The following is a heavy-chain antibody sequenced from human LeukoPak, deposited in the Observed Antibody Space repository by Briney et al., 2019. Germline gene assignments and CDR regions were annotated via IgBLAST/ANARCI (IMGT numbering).Heavy chain of an antibody. D-gene: IGHD3-10*01. CDR1: GFTFSSSE. CDR2: ITGRGDRT. V-gene: IGHV3-48*03. Sequence: GGSLRLSCAASGFTFSSSEMNWVRQAPGKGLVWVSYITGRGDRTYYAGSVKGRFTISRDNARNSLYLEMNSLRAEDTAVYYCARDQRWFGELDFWGQGTLVTVSS. J-gene: IGHJ4*02. CDR3: ARDQRWFGELDF.